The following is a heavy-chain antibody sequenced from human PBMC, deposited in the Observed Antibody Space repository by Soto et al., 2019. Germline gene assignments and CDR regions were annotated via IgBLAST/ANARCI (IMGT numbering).Heavy chain of an antibody. Sequence: EVPLLESGGGLVQPGGSLRLSCAASGFTFSSYAMRWVRQAPVKGLEWVSAISGSGGRTYYADSVKGRFTISRDNSKNTLYLQMNSLRAEDTAVYYCARRGSGSYYDYWGQGTLVTVSS. CDR3: ARRGSGSYYDY. CDR2: ISGSGGRT. V-gene: IGHV3-23*01. J-gene: IGHJ4*02. CDR1: GFTFSSYA. D-gene: IGHD1-26*01.